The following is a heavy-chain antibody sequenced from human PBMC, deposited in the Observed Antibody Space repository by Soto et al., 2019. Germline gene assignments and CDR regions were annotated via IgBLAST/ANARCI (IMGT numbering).Heavy chain of an antibody. CDR2: ILPDETG. V-gene: IGHV3-23*01. CDR3: AKDRLPTSGQRFYFDS. CDR1: GFAFSTYA. D-gene: IGHD2-15*01. J-gene: IGHJ4*02. Sequence: DVNLLQSGGGSAQPGGSLRLSCATSGFAFSTYAMTWVRQVPGRGLEWVSTILPDETGFYTVSVKGRFTISRDNFRGILYLQMNDLWVEDAAIYFCAKDRLPTSGQRFYFDSWGQGSLSPSRQ.